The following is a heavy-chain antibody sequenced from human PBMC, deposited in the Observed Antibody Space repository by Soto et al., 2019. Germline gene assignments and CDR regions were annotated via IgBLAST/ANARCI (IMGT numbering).Heavy chain of an antibody. CDR3: AKTGCNGGSCFSWFDP. J-gene: IGHJ5*02. Sequence: PGGSLRLSCAASGFILSDFAMHWVRQAPGRGLEWVAVILKDGKSKYYADSVRGRFTISSDTSKDTIFLQLTSLRLDDSAVYYCAKTGCNGGSCFSWFDPWGQGTPVTV. CDR2: ILKDGKSK. CDR1: GFILSDFA. D-gene: IGHD2-15*01. V-gene: IGHV3-30*04.